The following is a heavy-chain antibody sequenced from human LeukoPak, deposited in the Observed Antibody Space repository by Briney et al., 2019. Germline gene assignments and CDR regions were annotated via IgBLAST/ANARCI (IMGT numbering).Heavy chain of an antibody. V-gene: IGHV4-4*02. CDR1: GGYISSGNW. D-gene: IGHD6-19*01. CDR2: INHSGTT. CDR3: ARHIGVAGTRGFDY. J-gene: IGHJ4*02. Sequence: PSGTLSLTCAVYGGYISSGNWWSWVRQPPEKGLEWIGEINHSGTTNYNPSLKSRVTISVDKSKNQLSLKLSSVTAADTAVYYCARHIGVAGTRGFDYWGQGTLVTVSS.